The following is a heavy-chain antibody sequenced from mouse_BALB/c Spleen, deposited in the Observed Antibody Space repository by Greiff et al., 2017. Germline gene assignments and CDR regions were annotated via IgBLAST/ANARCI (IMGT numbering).Heavy chain of an antibody. D-gene: IGHD1-2*01. Sequence: EVMLVESGGDLVKPGGSLKLSCAASGFTFSSYGMSWVRQTPDKRLEWVATISSGGSYTYYPDSVKGRFTISRDNAKNTLYLQMSSLKSEDTAMYYCARQTTAWSYFDDWGQGTTLTVSS. V-gene: IGHV5-6*01. J-gene: IGHJ2*01. CDR2: ISSGGSYT. CDR1: GFTFSSYG. CDR3: ARQTTAWSYFDD.